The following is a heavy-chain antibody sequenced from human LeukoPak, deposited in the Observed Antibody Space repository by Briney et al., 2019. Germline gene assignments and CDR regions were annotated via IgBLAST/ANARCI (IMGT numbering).Heavy chain of an antibody. D-gene: IGHD5-24*01. CDR1: GGSISSGTYY. Sequence: PSETLSLTCIVSGGSISSGTYYWGWIRQPPGKGLEWIGSIYYSGSTYYNPSLKSRVTISVDTSKNQFSLKLSSVTAADTAVYYCARGQRGLDYWGQGTLVTVSS. CDR2: IYYSGST. V-gene: IGHV4-39*01. J-gene: IGHJ4*02. CDR3: ARGQRGLDY.